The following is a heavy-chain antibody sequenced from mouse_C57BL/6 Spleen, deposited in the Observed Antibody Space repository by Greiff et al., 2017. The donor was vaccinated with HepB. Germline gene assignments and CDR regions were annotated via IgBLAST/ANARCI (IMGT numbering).Heavy chain of an antibody. CDR3: ARGGLFDY. V-gene: IGHV1-69*01. J-gene: IGHJ2*01. CDR2: IDPSASYT. Sequence: QVQLQQPGAELVMPGASVKLSCKASGYTFTSYWMHWVKQRPGQGLEWIGEIDPSASYTNYNQKFKGKSTLTVDKSSSTAYMQLSSLTSEDSAVYYCARGGLFDYWGQGTTLTVSS. CDR1: GYTFTSYW.